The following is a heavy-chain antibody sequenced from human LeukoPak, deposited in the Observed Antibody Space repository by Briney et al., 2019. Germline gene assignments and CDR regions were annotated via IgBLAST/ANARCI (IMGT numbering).Heavy chain of an antibody. Sequence: GGSLRLSCAASGFTFSNYAMNWVRQAPGKGLEWVSGVSASGDSTHYADAVKGRFTISRDNSKNTLDVQMNSLRAEDTAVYYCARDGGVTPTNWFDPWGQGTLVTVSS. CDR1: GFTFSNYA. CDR2: VSASGDST. D-gene: IGHD2-15*01. CDR3: ARDGGVTPTNWFDP. J-gene: IGHJ5*02. V-gene: IGHV3-23*01.